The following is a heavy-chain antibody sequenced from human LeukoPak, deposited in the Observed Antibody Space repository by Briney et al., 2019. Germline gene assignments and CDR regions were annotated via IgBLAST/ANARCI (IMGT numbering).Heavy chain of an antibody. CDR2: VHLDGRT. CDR1: GGSVTSTNW. Sequence: PSETLSLTCGVSGGSVTSTNWWTWVRQPPGKGLEWIEEVHLDGRTNYNPSLKSRLTISVDLSENHISLKLTSVTAADTAVYYCAREGGFFRPLDYSGQGTLVTVSS. V-gene: IGHV4-4*02. J-gene: IGHJ4*02. D-gene: IGHD3-3*01. CDR3: AREGGFFRPLDY.